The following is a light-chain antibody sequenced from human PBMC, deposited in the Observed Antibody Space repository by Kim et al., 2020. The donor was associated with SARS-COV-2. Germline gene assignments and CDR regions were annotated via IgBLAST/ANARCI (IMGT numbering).Light chain of an antibody. V-gene: IGKV1-5*03. Sequence: DIQMTQSPPTLSASVRDRVTITCQASQNITRCLHWYQQTPGKAPKLLIYKASNLECGVPSRFSGSGSGTDFTFTISSLQPDDFATYYCQQCDDYPFTFGPGTKVDIK. CDR3: QQCDDYPFT. J-gene: IGKJ3*01. CDR2: KAS. CDR1: QNITRC.